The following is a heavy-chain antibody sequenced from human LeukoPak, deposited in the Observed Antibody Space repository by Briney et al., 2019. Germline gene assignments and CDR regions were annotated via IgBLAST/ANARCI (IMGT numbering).Heavy chain of an antibody. J-gene: IGHJ4*02. CDR2: IIPIFGTA. Sequence: SVKVSCKASGGTFSSYAISWVRQAPGQGLEWMGGIIPIFGTANYAQKFQGRVTITTDESTSTAYMELSSLRSEDTAVYYCARGLGVGATNYFDYWGQGTLVTVSS. V-gene: IGHV1-69*05. D-gene: IGHD1-26*01. CDR1: GGTFSSYA. CDR3: ARGLGVGATNYFDY.